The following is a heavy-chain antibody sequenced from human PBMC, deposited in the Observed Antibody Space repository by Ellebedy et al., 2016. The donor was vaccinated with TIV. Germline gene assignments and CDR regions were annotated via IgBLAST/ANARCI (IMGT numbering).Heavy chain of an antibody. V-gene: IGHV4-38-2*02. J-gene: IGHJ4*02. CDR1: GYSMRSGYY. D-gene: IGHD1-26*01. CDR2: VYHSGSS. Sequence: SETLSLXCSVSGYSMRSGYYWGWIRQPPGKGLEWIGNVYHSGSSYYNPSLKSRVSMSVDTSRNQFSLKLNSLTAADTAVYFCARGRGGSYSIPFDVWGQGALVTVSS. CDR3: ARGRGGSYSIPFDV.